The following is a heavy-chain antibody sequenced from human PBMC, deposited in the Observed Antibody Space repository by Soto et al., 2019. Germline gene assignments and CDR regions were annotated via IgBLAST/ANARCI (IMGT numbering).Heavy chain of an antibody. V-gene: IGHV3-23*01. D-gene: IGHD5-18*01. CDR3: TLQRAWAFDI. J-gene: IGHJ3*02. CDR2: ISGSGGST. Sequence: GGSLRLSCAASGFTFSSYAMSWVRQAPGKGLEWVSAISGSGGSTYYADSVKGRFTISRDDSKNTLYLQMNSLKTEDTAVYYCTLQRAWAFDIWGQGTMVTVSS. CDR1: GFTFSSYA.